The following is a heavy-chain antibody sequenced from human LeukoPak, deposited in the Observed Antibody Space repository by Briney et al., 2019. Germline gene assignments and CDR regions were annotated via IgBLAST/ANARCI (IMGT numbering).Heavy chain of an antibody. CDR1: GFTFSSYW. V-gene: IGHV3-23*01. CDR3: AKELEPLVD. D-gene: IGHD1-1*01. J-gene: IGHJ4*02. CDR2: ISGDGDLT. Sequence: PGGSLRLSCAASGFTFSSYWMSWVRQVPGQGLEWVSSISGDGDLTYNSDSLKGRSAISRDNSKNTVYLQMNNLRADDTAVYYCAKELEPLVDWGQGTLVTVSS.